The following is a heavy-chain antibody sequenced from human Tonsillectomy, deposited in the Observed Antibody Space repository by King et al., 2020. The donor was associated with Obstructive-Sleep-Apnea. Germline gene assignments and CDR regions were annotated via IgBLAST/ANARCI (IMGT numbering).Heavy chain of an antibody. CDR2: IWYDGSNK. D-gene: IGHD5-18*01. V-gene: IGHV3-33*06. CDR1: GFTFSSYG. Sequence: VQLVESGGGVVQPGRSLRLSCAASGFTFSSYGMHWVRQAPGKGLEWVAVIWYDGSNKYYADSVKGRFTISRDNSKNTLYLQMNSLRAEDTAVYYCAKGAVRGYSYGDDWDYWGQGTLVTVSS. J-gene: IGHJ4*02. CDR3: AKGAVRGYSYGDDWDY.